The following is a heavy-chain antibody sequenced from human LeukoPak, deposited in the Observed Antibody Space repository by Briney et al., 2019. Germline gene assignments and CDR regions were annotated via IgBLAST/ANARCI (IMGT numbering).Heavy chain of an antibody. D-gene: IGHD6-19*01. CDR1: GFTFRSYW. Sequence: PGGSLRLSCAASGFTFRSYWMTWVRQTPGKGLEWVANINEDGSEKYSVDSVKGRFTISRDNAQNSLYLQMNSLRAEDTAVYYCARDRAVAGTCWYFDLWGRGTLVTVSS. J-gene: IGHJ2*01. V-gene: IGHV3-7*03. CDR3: ARDRAVAGTCWYFDL. CDR2: INEDGSEK.